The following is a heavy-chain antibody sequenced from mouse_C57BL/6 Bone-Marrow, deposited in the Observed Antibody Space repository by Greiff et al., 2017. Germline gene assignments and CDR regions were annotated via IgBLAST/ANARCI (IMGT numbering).Heavy chain of an antibody. CDR1: GFTFSNYW. CDR2: IRLKSDNYAT. CDR3: TGREDGYYVCFDY. V-gene: IGHV6-3*01. Sequence: EVMLVESGGGLVQPGGSMKLSCVASGFTFSNYWMNWVRQSPEKGLEWVAQIRLKSDNYATHYAESVKGRFTISRDDSKSSVYLQMNNLRAEDTGIYYCTGREDGYYVCFDYWGQGTTLTVSS. D-gene: IGHD2-3*01. J-gene: IGHJ2*01.